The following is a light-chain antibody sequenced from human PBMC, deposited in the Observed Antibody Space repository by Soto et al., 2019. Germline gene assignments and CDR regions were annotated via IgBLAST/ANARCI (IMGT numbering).Light chain of an antibody. Sequence: DIQMTQSPSTLSASVGDRVTITCRASQSISSWLAWYQQKPGKAPKLLIYKASSLESGVPSRFSGSGSGTEFTLTISSLQPDDFANYYCQQYNSYFVWTFGQGTKVDIK. CDR1: QSISSW. CDR3: QQYNSYFVWT. CDR2: KAS. J-gene: IGKJ1*01. V-gene: IGKV1-5*03.